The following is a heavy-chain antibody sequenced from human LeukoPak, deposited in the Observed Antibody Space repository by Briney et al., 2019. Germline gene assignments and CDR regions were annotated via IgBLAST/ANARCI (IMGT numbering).Heavy chain of an antibody. J-gene: IGHJ4*02. Sequence: ASVKVSCKASGYTFTSYGISWVRQAPGRGLEWMGWISAYNGNTNYAQKLQGRVTMTTDTSTSTAYMELRSLRSDDTAVYYCARDQEYYYDSSGYYPGYWGQGTLVTVSS. V-gene: IGHV1-18*01. CDR1: GYTFTSYG. CDR2: ISAYNGNT. CDR3: ARDQEYYYDSSGYYPGY. D-gene: IGHD3-22*01.